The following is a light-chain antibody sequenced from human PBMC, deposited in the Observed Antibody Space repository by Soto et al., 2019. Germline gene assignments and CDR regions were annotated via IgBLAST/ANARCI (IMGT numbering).Light chain of an antibody. Sequence: QSALTQPPSASGSPGQSVTISCTGTSSDVGAYNFVSWYQQHPGKAPKLMISEVSKRPSGVPDRFSGSKSGNTASLTVSGLQAEDEADDYCSSFAGSNNFVFGGGTKLTVL. CDR2: EVS. J-gene: IGLJ2*01. CDR3: SSFAGSNNFV. V-gene: IGLV2-8*01. CDR1: SSDVGAYNF.